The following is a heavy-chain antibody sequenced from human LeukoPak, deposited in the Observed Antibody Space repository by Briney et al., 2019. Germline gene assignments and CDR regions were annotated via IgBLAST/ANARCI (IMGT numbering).Heavy chain of an antibody. CDR1: GGTFSSYA. Sequence: ASVKVSCKASGGTFSSYAISWVRQAPGQGLEWMGGIIPIFGTANYAQKFQGRVTITADESTSTAYMELSSLRSEDTAVYYCARNDPYGSGSYDYYYYGMDVWGEGTTVTVSS. CDR2: IIPIFGTA. D-gene: IGHD3-10*01. J-gene: IGHJ6*04. V-gene: IGHV1-69*13. CDR3: ARNDPYGSGSYDYYYYGMDV.